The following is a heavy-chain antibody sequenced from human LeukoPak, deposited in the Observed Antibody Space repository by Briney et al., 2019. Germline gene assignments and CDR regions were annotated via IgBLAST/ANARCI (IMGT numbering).Heavy chain of an antibody. D-gene: IGHD6-19*01. CDR3: ARGLAGAYRIMDV. Sequence: GGSLGLSCVASGFTFNTYWIHWVRQGPGKGLVWVSLISADGTTTTSADSVKGRFTVSRDNAKNTLYLQMNSLRGEDAAAYYCARGLAGAYRIMDVWGQGTTVTVS. V-gene: IGHV3-74*01. CDR2: ISADGTTT. CDR1: GFTFNTYW. J-gene: IGHJ6*02.